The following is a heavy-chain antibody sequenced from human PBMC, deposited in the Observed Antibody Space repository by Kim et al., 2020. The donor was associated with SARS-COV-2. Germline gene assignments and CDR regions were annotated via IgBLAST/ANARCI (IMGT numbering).Heavy chain of an antibody. J-gene: IGHJ3*02. D-gene: IGHD1-1*01. CDR3: AKDRNRHDAFDI. V-gene: IGHV3-23*01. Sequence: YYADSVKGRFTISRDNSKNTLYLQMNSLRAEDTAVYYCAKDRNRHDAFDIWGQGTMVTVSS.